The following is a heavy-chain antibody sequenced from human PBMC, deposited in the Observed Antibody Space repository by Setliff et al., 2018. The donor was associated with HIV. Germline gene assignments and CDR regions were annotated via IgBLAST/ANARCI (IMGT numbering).Heavy chain of an antibody. CDR2: INYDESSE. CDR3: AKDRDYRNGDYDAFDI. Sequence: PGGSLRLSCAASGFTFSVHGMHWVRQAPGKGLEWVAFINYDESSEYYADSVKGRVSISRDNSKNTVDLHMNSLRTEDTAVYYCAKDRDYRNGDYDAFDIWGLGTMVTVSS. V-gene: IGHV3-30*02. D-gene: IGHD4-4*01. CDR1: GFTFSVHG. J-gene: IGHJ3*02.